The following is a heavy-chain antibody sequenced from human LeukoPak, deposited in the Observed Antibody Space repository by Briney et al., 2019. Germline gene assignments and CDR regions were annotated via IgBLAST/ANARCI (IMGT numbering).Heavy chain of an antibody. CDR3: ARGRFFNYYDSSGEGGADAFDI. CDR2: ISSSGSTI. CDR1: GFTFSSYA. J-gene: IGHJ3*02. Sequence: QPGGSLRLSCAASGFTFSSYAMSWVRQAPGKGLEWVSYISSSGSTIYYADSVKGRFTISRDNAKNSLYLQMNSLRAEDTAVYYCARGRFFNYYDSSGEGGADAFDIWGQGTMVTVSS. V-gene: IGHV3-48*04. D-gene: IGHD3-22*01.